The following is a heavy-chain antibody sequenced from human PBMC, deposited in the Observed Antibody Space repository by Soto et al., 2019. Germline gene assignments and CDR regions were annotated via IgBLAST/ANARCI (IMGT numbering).Heavy chain of an antibody. J-gene: IGHJ1*01. CDR3: VRDRGYFGEAFQH. D-gene: IGHD3-10*01. CDR2: MFYDGVSA. CDR1: GFIFHNYG. V-gene: IGHV3-33*01. Sequence: VQLVESGGDVVQPGRSLRLSCAVSGFIFHNYGFHWVRQAPGKGLEWVALMFYDGVSAFYTDSVRGRFIVSRDTTTRTLILQMTNLTAEDTAVYYCVRDRGYFGEAFQHWGQGTLVTVS.